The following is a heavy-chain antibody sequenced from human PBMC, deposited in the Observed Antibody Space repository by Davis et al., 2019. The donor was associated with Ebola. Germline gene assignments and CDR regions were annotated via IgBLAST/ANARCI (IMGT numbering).Heavy chain of an antibody. CDR1: GGSLSGYY. J-gene: IGHJ6*02. CDR3: ARIPVVTATILYYYYGMDV. V-gene: IGHV4-34*01. CDR2: INYSGGT. Sequence: SETLSLTCAVYGGSLSGYYWSWIRQPPGKGLEWIGEINYSGGTNYNPPLKSRVTISVDTSKNQFSLKLSSVTAADTAVYYCARIPVVTATILYYYYGMDVWGQGTTVTVSS. D-gene: IGHD2-21*02.